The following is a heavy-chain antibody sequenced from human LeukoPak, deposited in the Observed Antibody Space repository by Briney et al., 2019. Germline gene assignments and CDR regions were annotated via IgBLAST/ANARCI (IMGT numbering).Heavy chain of an antibody. Sequence: SETLSLTCTVSGGSICGYFWSWIRQPPGKGLEWIGYIYYGGSTNYNPSLESRVTMSVDTSKNQFSLKLASVTAADTAVYYCAREGYYGILTGYYHNWFDPWGQGTLVTVSS. D-gene: IGHD3-9*01. CDR2: IYYGGST. CDR1: GGSICGYF. J-gene: IGHJ5*02. V-gene: IGHV4-59*01. CDR3: AREGYYGILTGYYHNWFDP.